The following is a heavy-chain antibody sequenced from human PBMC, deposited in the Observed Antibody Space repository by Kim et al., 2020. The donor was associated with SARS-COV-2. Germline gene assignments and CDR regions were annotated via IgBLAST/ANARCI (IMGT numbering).Heavy chain of an antibody. CDR3: AREVTMFDP. D-gene: IGHD3-10*01. J-gene: IGHJ5*02. Sequence: GNTKYSQKFQGRVTITRDTSASTAYMELSSLRSEDTAVYYCAREVTMFDPWGQGTLVTVSS. V-gene: IGHV1-3*01. CDR2: GNT.